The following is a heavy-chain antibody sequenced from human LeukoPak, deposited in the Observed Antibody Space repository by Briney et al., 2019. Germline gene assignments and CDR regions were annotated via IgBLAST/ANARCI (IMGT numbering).Heavy chain of an antibody. Sequence: PSETLSLTCTVSGGSISSHYWSWIRQPPGKGLEWIGYIYYSGSTNYNPSLKSRVTISVDTSKNQFSLKLSSVTAADTAVYYRARESRYCSSTSCGFDPWGQGTLVTVSS. V-gene: IGHV4-59*11. CDR3: ARESRYCSSTSCGFDP. CDR1: GGSISSHY. J-gene: IGHJ5*02. CDR2: IYYSGST. D-gene: IGHD2-2*01.